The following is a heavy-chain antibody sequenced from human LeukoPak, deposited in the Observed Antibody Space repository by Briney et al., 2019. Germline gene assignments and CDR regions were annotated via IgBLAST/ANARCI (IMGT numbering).Heavy chain of an antibody. D-gene: IGHD4-17*01. CDR3: ARGTVTAPDY. Sequence: PGGSLRLSCAASGSTVSATYMNWVRQAPGKGLEWVSIIYTGGNTYYADSVKGRFTISRDISKNTLYLQMNSLRAEDTAVYYCARGTVTAPDYWGQGTLVTVSS. CDR2: IYTGGNT. CDR1: GSTVSATY. V-gene: IGHV3-53*01. J-gene: IGHJ4*02.